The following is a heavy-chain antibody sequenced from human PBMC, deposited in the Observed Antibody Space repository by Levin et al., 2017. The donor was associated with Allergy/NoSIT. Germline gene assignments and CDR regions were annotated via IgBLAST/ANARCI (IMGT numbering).Heavy chain of an antibody. V-gene: IGHV4-34*01. CDR2: INHRGSA. CDR1: GVSLSGYS. J-gene: IGHJ4*02. Sequence: SQTLSLTCAVYGVSLSGYSWSWIRQAPGKGLEWIGEINHRGSADYNPSLKSRVAISLDTSEKQFSLRLSSMTAADTAVYFCAGTPSRGLSDHYSDYWGQGTLVIVSS. D-gene: IGHD3-16*02. CDR3: AGTPSRGLSDHYSDY.